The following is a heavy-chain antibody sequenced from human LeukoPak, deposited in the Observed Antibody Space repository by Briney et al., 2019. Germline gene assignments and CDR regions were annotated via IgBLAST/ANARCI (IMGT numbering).Heavy chain of an antibody. D-gene: IGHD6-19*01. CDR3: ARHDRYNSGWDNWFDP. CDR2: IYYSGST. J-gene: IGHJ5*02. CDR1: GGSISSSSYY. V-gene: IGHV4-39*01. Sequence: SETLSLTCTVSGGSISSSSYYWGWIRQPPGKGLEWIGSIYYSGSTYYNPSLKSRVTISVDTSKNQFSLKLSSVTAADTAVYYCARHDRYNSGWDNWFDPWGQGTLVTVSS.